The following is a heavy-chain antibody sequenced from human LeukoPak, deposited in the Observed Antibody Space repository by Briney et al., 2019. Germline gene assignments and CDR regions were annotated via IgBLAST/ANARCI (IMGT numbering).Heavy chain of an antibody. CDR2: INHSGST. J-gene: IGHJ4*02. CDR1: GGSFSGYY. CDR3: ARAADYHGSGSQLGY. V-gene: IGHV4-34*01. D-gene: IGHD3-10*01. Sequence: PSETLPLTCAVYGGSFSGYYWSWIRQPPGKGLEWIGEINHSGSTKYSPSLKSRVTISVDTSKNQFSLKLTSVTAADTAVYYCARAADYHGSGSQLGYWGQGILVTVSS.